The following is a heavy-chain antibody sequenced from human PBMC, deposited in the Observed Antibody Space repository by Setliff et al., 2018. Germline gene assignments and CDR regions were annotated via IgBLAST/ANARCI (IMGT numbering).Heavy chain of an antibody. J-gene: IGHJ4*02. Sequence: SETLSLTCTVSGGSISSYYWSWIRQPAGKGLEWIGRIYTSGSTNYNPSLKSRVTMSVDTSKNQFSLKLSSVTAADTAVYYCARVVAAMVRGVITFSYYFDYWGQGTLVTVSS. D-gene: IGHD3-10*01. V-gene: IGHV4-4*07. CDR3: ARVVAAMVRGVITFSYYFDY. CDR2: IYTSGST. CDR1: GGSISSYY.